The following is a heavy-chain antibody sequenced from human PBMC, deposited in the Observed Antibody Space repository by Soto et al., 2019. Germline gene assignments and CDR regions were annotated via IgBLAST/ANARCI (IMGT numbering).Heavy chain of an antibody. CDR2: IYGNDIR. Sequence: EVQLVETGGGLIQPGGSLRLSCAASGFVVTSKYMAWVRQAPGKGLEWVSVIYGNDIRHYADSVKGRFIVSKDNTENTMYLQMNSLRVEDTAVYFCARASNWISAFDYWGQGTLVTVSS. D-gene: IGHD1-20*01. CDR1: GFVVTSKY. J-gene: IGHJ4*02. CDR3: ARASNWISAFDY. V-gene: IGHV3-53*02.